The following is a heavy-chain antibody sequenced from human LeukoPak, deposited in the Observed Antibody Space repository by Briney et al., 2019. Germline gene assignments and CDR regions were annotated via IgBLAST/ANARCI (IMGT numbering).Heavy chain of an antibody. CDR1: GYRFTDYW. V-gene: IGHV5-51*01. J-gene: IGHJ4*02. CDR3: ARYRGDYVSLPSPFDF. Sequence: GESLRISCKGSGYRFTDYWIGWVRQMPGKGLEWMGIISPDDSDTRYSPSFQGQVTISADESISTAYLQWSSLKASDTAMYYCARYRGDYVSLPSPFDFWGQGTLVTVSS. CDR2: ISPDDSDT. D-gene: IGHD4-17*01.